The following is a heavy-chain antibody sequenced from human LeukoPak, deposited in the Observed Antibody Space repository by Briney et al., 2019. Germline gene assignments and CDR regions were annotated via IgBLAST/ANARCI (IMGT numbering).Heavy chain of an antibody. J-gene: IGHJ3*02. CDR3: ARAASFIGAFDI. CDR1: GFTFSSYW. V-gene: IGHV3-74*01. D-gene: IGHD2-2*01. CDR2: INTDGSST. Sequence: GGSLRLSRAASGFTFSSYWMHWVRQAPGKGLMWVSRINTDGSSTSYADSVKGRFTISRDNAKNTLYLQMNSLRAEDTAVYYCARAASFIGAFDIWGQGTMVTVSS.